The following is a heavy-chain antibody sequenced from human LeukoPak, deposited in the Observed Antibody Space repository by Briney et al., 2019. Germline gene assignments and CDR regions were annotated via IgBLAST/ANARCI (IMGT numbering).Heavy chain of an antibody. CDR2: IYYSGNI. CDR3: ARGGYSYVNYFDY. J-gene: IGHJ4*02. Sequence: SETLSLTCTVSGDSMKSYYWTWIRQTPGKGLKWIGHIYYSGNINYNPSLKSRVTISLDTSKSQFSLKLSSVTAADTAVYYCARGGYSYVNYFDYWGQGTLVTVSS. CDR1: GDSMKSYY. V-gene: IGHV4-59*01. D-gene: IGHD5-18*01.